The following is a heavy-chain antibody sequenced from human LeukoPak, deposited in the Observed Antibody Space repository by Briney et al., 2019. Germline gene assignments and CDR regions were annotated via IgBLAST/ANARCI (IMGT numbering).Heavy chain of an antibody. D-gene: IGHD1-26*01. J-gene: IGHJ3*02. CDR1: GFTFSSYW. CDR2: INSDGSST. CDR3: ARVRGGSGRSYAADAFDI. V-gene: IGHV3-74*01. Sequence: GGFLRLSCAASGFTFSSYWMHWVRQAPGKGLVWVSRINSDGSSTSYADSVKGRFTISRDNAKNSLYLQMNSLRAEDTAVYYCARVRGGSGRSYAADAFDIWGQGTMVTVSS.